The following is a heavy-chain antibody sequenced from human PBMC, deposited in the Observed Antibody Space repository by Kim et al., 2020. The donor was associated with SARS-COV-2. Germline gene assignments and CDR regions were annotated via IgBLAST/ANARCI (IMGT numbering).Heavy chain of an antibody. V-gene: IGHV4-31*02. Sequence: SRKSRVTISVDTSKNQFSPKLSSVTAADTAVYYCARARGESHYYYDGMDVWGQGTTVTVSS. J-gene: IGHJ6*02. CDR3: ARARGESHYYYDGMDV. D-gene: IGHD3-10*01.